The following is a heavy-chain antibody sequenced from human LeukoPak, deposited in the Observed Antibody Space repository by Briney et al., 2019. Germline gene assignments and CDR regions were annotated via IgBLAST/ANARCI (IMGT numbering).Heavy chain of an antibody. CDR1: GGSFSGHY. V-gene: IGHV4-34*01. J-gene: IGHJ5*02. CDR3: ARVELIVALPTSFDP. Sequence: SETLSLTCAVSGGSFSGHYWNWIRQPPGKGLEWIGEINHGGSTNYNPSLQSRVTISVDTSKNQFSLRLNSVTSADTAMYYCARVELIVALPTSFDPWGQGTLVTVSS. D-gene: IGHD5-12*01. CDR2: INHGGST.